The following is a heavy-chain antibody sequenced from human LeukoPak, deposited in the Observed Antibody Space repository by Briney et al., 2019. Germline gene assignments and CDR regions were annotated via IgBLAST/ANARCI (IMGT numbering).Heavy chain of an antibody. D-gene: IGHD5/OR15-5a*01. CDR2: INSDGSST. CDR1: GFTFSSYW. V-gene: IGHV3-74*01. Sequence: GGSLRLSCAASGFTFSSYWMHWVRQVPGKGLVWVSRINSDGSSTNYADSVKGRFTISRDNAKNTLYLQMNSLRADDTAVYYCARGGYSVYDLGDYWGQGALVTVSS. J-gene: IGHJ4*02. CDR3: ARGGYSVYDLGDY.